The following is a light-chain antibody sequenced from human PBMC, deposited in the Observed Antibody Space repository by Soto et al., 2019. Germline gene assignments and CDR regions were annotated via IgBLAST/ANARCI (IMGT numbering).Light chain of an antibody. V-gene: IGKV3-20*01. J-gene: IGKJ1*01. Sequence: EIVLTQSPGTLSVSPGERATLSCRASQSIISHLAWYQQKPGQAPRLLVYGASSRATGISDRFSGSGSGTDFTLTISRLEPEDFAVYYCQHYVSPPITFGQGTKVDIK. CDR1: QSIISH. CDR3: QHYVSPPIT. CDR2: GAS.